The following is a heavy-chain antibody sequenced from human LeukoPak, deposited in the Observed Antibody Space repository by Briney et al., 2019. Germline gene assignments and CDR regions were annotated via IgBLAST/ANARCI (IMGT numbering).Heavy chain of an antibody. V-gene: IGHV4-39*01. CDR1: GGSISSSSYY. Sequence: SETLSLTCTVSGGSISSSSYYWGWIRQPPGKGLEWIGSIYYSGSTYYNPSLKSRVTISVDTSKNQFSLKLSSVTAADTAVYYCARRGDHYGSGPRDYWGQGTLVTVSS. CDR2: IYYSGST. CDR3: ARRGDHYGSGPRDY. J-gene: IGHJ4*02. D-gene: IGHD3-10*01.